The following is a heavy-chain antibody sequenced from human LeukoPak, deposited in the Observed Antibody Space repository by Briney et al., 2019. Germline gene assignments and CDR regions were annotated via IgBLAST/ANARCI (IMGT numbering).Heavy chain of an antibody. D-gene: IGHD6-19*01. CDR3: ARDLIAVAGGPYYYYYYYMDV. CDR1: GYTFTSYH. V-gene: IGHV1-46*01. J-gene: IGHJ6*03. Sequence: ASVKVSCKASGYTFTSYHMHWVRQAPGQGLEWMGIINPSGGSTSYAQKFQGRVTMTRDMSTSTVYMELSSLRSEDTAVYYCARDLIAVAGGPYYYYYYYMDVWGKGTTVTVSS. CDR2: INPSGGST.